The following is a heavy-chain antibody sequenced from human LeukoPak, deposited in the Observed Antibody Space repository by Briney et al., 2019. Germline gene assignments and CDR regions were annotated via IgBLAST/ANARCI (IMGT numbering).Heavy chain of an antibody. Sequence: SVKVSCKASGGTFSSYAISWVRQAPGQGLEWMGGIIPIFGTTNYAQKFQGRITITADESTSTAYMELSSLRSEDTAVYYCARAPYGNNRSSYFYSYMDVWGRGTAVTVSS. CDR3: ARAPYGNNRSSYFYSYMDV. J-gene: IGHJ6*03. CDR2: IIPIFGTT. D-gene: IGHD5-24*01. CDR1: GGTFSSYA. V-gene: IGHV1-69*13.